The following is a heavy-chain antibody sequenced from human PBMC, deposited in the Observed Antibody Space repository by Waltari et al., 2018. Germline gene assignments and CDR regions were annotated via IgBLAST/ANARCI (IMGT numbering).Heavy chain of an antibody. V-gene: IGHV1-2*02. CDR1: GYRFTDYY. Sequence: QVQLVQSGAAVKKPGASVKVSCKASGYRFTDYYMHWVPPAPGQGPEWMGWINPNSGGTDYAQKFQGRVTMTRDTSISIAYMELSRLRSDDTAVYYCARDSVYSSSSDWFDPWGQGTLVTVSS. CDR2: INPNSGGT. CDR3: ARDSVYSSSSDWFDP. D-gene: IGHD6-6*01. J-gene: IGHJ5*02.